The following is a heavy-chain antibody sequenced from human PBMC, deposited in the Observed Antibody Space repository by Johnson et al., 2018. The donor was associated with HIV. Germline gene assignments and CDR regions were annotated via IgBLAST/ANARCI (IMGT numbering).Heavy chain of an antibody. Sequence: VQLVESGGGLVQPGGSLRLSCAASGFTFSSYWMHWVRQAPGKGLVWVSAISGSGGSTYYADSVKGRFTISRDNSKNTLYLQMNSLRAEDTAVYYCARDRGWGDNVVVAAYGAFDIWGQGTMVTVSS. V-gene: IGHV3-23*04. CDR3: ARDRGWGDNVVVAAYGAFDI. D-gene: IGHD2-15*01. CDR1: GFTFSSYW. J-gene: IGHJ3*02. CDR2: ISGSGGST.